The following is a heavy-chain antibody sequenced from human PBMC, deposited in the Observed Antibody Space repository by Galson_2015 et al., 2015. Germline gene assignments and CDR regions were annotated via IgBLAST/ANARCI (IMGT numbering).Heavy chain of an antibody. V-gene: IGHV3-21*01. Sequence: SLRLSCAASGFTFSSYSMNWVRQAPGKGLEWVSSISSSSSYIYYADSVKGRFTISRDNAKNSLYLQMNSLRAEDMAVYYCAREGVAYCGGDCYSFDYWGQGTLVTVSS. CDR1: GFTFSSYS. CDR3: AREGVAYCGGDCYSFDY. J-gene: IGHJ4*02. D-gene: IGHD2-21*02. CDR2: ISSSSSYI.